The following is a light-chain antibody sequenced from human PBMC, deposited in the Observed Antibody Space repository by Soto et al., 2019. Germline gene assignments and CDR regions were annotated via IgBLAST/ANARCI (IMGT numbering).Light chain of an antibody. V-gene: IGLV1-40*01. CDR2: GDS. Sequence: QSVLTQPPSVSGAPGQRVTISCTGSSSNIGAGYDVHWYQQLPETAPKLLIYGDSNRPSGVPDRFSGSKSDTSASLAITGLQAVDEADYYCQSYDRNSGVIFGGGTKLTVL. CDR1: SSNIGAGYD. CDR3: QSYDRNSGVI. J-gene: IGLJ2*01.